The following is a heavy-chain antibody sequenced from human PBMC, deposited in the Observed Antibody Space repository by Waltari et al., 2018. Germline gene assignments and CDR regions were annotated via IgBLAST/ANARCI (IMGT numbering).Heavy chain of an antibody. CDR2: INHSGST. D-gene: IGHD3-10*01. CDR1: GGSFSGYY. CDR3: ARGRQMVRGVIIKGRGTFWFDP. Sequence: QVQLQQWGAGLLKPSATLSLTCAVYGGSFSGYYWSWIRQPPGKGLEWIGEINHSGSTNYNPSLKSRVTISVDTSKSQFSLKLSSVTAADTAVYYCARGRQMVRGVIIKGRGTFWFDPWGQGTLVTVSS. J-gene: IGHJ5*02. V-gene: IGHV4-34*01.